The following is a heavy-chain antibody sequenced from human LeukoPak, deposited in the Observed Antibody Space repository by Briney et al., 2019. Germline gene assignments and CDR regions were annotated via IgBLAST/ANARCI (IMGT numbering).Heavy chain of an antibody. CDR2: ITSSGAAV. J-gene: IGHJ5*02. CDR1: GFTFSTYG. CDR3: ARDPTYYYGSGSYYSLYNWFDP. D-gene: IGHD3-10*01. Sequence: GGSLRLSCAASGFTFSTYGMNWVRQAPGKGLEWVSYITSSGAAVYYADSVKGRFTISRDNAKNSLYLQMNSLRAEDTAVYYCARDPTYYYGSGSYYSLYNWFDPWGQGTLVTVSS. V-gene: IGHV3-48*03.